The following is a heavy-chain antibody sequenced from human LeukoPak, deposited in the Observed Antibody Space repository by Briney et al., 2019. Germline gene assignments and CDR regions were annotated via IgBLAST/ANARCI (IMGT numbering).Heavy chain of an antibody. CDR3: AREVMVRGVIINPLYYFDY. D-gene: IGHD3-10*01. Sequence: PGGSLRLSCTASGFTFSSYGMNWVRQAPGKGLEWVSSISSSSSYIYYADSVKGRFTISRDNAKNSLYLQMNSLRAEDTAVYYCAREVMVRGVIINPLYYFDYWGQGTLVTVSS. J-gene: IGHJ4*02. V-gene: IGHV3-21*01. CDR2: ISSSSSYI. CDR1: GFTFSSYG.